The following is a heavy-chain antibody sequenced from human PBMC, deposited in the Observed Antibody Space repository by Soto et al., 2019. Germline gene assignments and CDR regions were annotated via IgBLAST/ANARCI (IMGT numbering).Heavy chain of an antibody. Sequence: PSETLSLTCTVSGGSISSSSYYWGWIRQPPGKGLEWIGSTYYSGSTYYNPSLKSRVTISVDTSKNQFSLKLSSVTAADTAVYYCARIYYYDSSGYDYWGQGTLVTVSS. CDR3: ARIYYYDSSGYDY. V-gene: IGHV4-39*01. D-gene: IGHD3-22*01. J-gene: IGHJ4*02. CDR2: TYYSGST. CDR1: GGSISSSSYY.